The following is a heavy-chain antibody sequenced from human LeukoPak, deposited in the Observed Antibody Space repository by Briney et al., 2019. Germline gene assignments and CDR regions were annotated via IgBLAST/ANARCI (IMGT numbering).Heavy chain of an antibody. V-gene: IGHV3-74*01. CDR2: TNSDGSSR. CDR3: AKDRKNYFYYMDV. J-gene: IGHJ6*03. CDR1: GFTFSGHW. Sequence: GGSLRLSCAVSGFTFSGHWMFWVRQAPGKGLEWVSSTNSDGSSRGYTDSVKGRFTVSRDNAKNTLYLQMNSLRAEDTAVYYCAKDRKNYFYYMDVWGKGTTVTISS.